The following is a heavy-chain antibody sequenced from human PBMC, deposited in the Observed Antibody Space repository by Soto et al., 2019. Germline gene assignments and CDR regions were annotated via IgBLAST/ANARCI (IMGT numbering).Heavy chain of an antibody. CDR1: GGSFSCYY. D-gene: IGHD3-22*01. CDR2: INHSGST. V-gene: IGHV4-34*01. J-gene: IGHJ4*02. CDR3: ARGVFGYYDSSGYYRLDYFDY. Sequence: PSETLSLTCAVYGGSFSCYYWSWIRQPPGKGLEWIGEINHSGSTNYNPSLKSRVTISVDTSKNQFSLKLSSVTAADTAVYYCARGVFGYYDSSGYYRLDYFDYWGQGTLVTVSS.